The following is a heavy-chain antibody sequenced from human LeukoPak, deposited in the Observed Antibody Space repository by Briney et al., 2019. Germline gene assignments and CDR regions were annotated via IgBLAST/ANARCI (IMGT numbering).Heavy chain of an antibody. V-gene: IGHV3-21*01. Sequence: GGSLRLSCAASGFTFSSYSMNWIRQAPGKGLEWVSSISSSTSYIYYADSVKGRFTISKDNAKNSLYLQMNSLRAEDTAVYYCARDDYGDYYFDYWGQGTLVTVSP. CDR2: ISSSTSYI. J-gene: IGHJ4*02. CDR1: GFTFSSYS. D-gene: IGHD4-17*01. CDR3: ARDDYGDYYFDY.